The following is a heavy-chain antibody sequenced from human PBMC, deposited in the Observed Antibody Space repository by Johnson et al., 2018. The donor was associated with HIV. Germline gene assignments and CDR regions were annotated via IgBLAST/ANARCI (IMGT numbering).Heavy chain of an antibody. J-gene: IGHJ3*02. CDR3: ARVGLTGAQTGDAFDI. V-gene: IGHV3-20*04. CDR1: GFTFDDYG. CDR2: INWNGGST. D-gene: IGHD7-27*01. Sequence: VQLVESGGGLVKPGGSLRLSCAASGFTFDDYGMSWVRQAPGKGLEWVSGINWNGGSTGYADSVEGRFTISRVNAKNSLYLQMNSLRAEDTAVYYCARVGLTGAQTGDAFDIWGQGTMVTVSS.